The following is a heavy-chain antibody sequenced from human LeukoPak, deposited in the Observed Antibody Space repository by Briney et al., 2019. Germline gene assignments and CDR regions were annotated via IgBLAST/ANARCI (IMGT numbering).Heavy chain of an antibody. CDR2: IWYDGSHK. D-gene: IGHD4-17*01. J-gene: IGHJ4*02. Sequence: GRSLRLSCAASGFTFSSYGMHWVRQAPGKGLEWVAVIWYDGSHKYYADSVKGRFTISRDNSKNTLYLQMNSLRAEDTAVYYCARAGTTVILDYWGQGTLVTVSS. CDR1: GFTFSSYG. V-gene: IGHV3-33*01. CDR3: ARAGTTVILDY.